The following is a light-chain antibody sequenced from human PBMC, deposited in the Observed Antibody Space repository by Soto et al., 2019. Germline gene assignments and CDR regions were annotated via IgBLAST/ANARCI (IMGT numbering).Light chain of an antibody. CDR1: QSVSSSY. CDR2: DAS. Sequence: EIVLTQSPGTLSLSPGERATLSCRASQSVSSSYLAWYQQKPGQAPRLLIYDASSRATGIPDRFSGSGSGTDFTLTISRLEPEDFAVYYCQQYGSSTWTFGQGNKVEIK. CDR3: QQYGSSTWT. J-gene: IGKJ1*01. V-gene: IGKV3-20*01.